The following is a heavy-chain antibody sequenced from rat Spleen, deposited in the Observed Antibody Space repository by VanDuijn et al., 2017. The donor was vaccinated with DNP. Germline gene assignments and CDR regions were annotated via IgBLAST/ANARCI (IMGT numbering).Heavy chain of an antibody. Sequence: EVQLVETGGSLVQPGKSLKLTCATSGFTFSNAWMHWVRQSPEKQLEWVAQIKAKSNNYATYYAESVKGRFTISRDDSKSSVYLQMNSLKEEDTAIYYCTWTLDYWGQGVMVTVSS. J-gene: IGHJ2*01. CDR2: IKAKSNNYAT. CDR3: TWTLDY. V-gene: IGHV6-8*01. CDR1: GFTFSNAW.